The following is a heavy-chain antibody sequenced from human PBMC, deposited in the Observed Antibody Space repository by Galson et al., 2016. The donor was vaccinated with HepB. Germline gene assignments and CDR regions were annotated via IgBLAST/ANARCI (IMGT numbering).Heavy chain of an antibody. J-gene: IGHJ5*02. V-gene: IGHV1-2*02. CDR2: INPNSGGT. CDR1: GYIFSGYY. D-gene: IGHD2-2*01. CDR3: ARESSDCSGTSCYDWFDP. Sequence: SVKVSCKASGYIFSGYYLHWVRQAPGQGLEWLGKINPNSGGTSYAQKFQDRVTMTRDTSITTAYMDMSRLRSDDTAIYYCARESSDCSGTSCYDWFDPWGQGTLVTVSS.